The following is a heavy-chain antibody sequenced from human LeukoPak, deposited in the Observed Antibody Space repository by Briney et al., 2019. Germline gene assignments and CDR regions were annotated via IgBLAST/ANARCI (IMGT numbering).Heavy chain of an antibody. J-gene: IGHJ4*02. CDR1: GLTFSNHW. CDR2: INSDMSST. Sequence: GGSLRLSCAASGLTFSNHWMHWVRQAPGKGLVWVSRINSDMSSTNYADSVKGRFTISRDNAKNTLYLQMNSLRAEDTAVYYCARDIAVSGNYFDYWGQGTLVTVSS. D-gene: IGHD6-19*01. V-gene: IGHV3-74*01. CDR3: ARDIAVSGNYFDY.